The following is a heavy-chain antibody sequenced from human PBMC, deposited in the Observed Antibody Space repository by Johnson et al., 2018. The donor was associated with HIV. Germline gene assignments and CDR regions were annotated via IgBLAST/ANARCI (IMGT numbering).Heavy chain of an antibody. CDR2: IRYDGSNK. V-gene: IGHV3-30*02. J-gene: IGHJ3*02. CDR1: GFTFSRYG. D-gene: IGHD2-15*01. CDR3: GGVGRTGSAFDM. Sequence: QVQLVESGGGVVQPGGSLRLSCVASGFTFSRYGMHWVRQAPGKGLEWVAFIRYDGSNKYYADSVKGRFTISRDNSKNTSYLQMNTLRAEDTAVYYCGGVGRTGSAFDMWGLGTMVTVSS.